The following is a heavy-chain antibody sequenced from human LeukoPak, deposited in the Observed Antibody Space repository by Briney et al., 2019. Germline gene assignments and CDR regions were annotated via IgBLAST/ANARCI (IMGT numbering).Heavy chain of an antibody. Sequence: ASVKVSCKASGYTFSTYGISWVRQAPGQGLEWIGWISGYNGNTKYVQELQDRITLTRDTSTTTVYVELTSLRSDDTAVYYCARDGLEDVRHSSNWLVRYNYYGMDVWGQGTTVTVTS. CDR2: ISGYNGNT. D-gene: IGHD3-16*01. CDR1: GYTFSTYG. J-gene: IGHJ6*02. V-gene: IGHV1-18*01. CDR3: ARDGLEDVRHSSNWLVRYNYYGMDV.